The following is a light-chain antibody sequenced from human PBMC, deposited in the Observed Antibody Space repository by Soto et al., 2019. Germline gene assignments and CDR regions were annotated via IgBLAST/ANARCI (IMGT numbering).Light chain of an antibody. CDR1: QSISSW. CDR3: QQYGWT. J-gene: IGKJ1*01. Sequence: IQMTQSPSTLSASVGDRVTITCRASQSISSWLAWYQQKPGKAPKLLIYKASSLESGVPSRLSGSGSGTEFTLTISSLQPDDFATYYCQQYGWTFGQGTKVDIK. V-gene: IGKV1-5*03. CDR2: KAS.